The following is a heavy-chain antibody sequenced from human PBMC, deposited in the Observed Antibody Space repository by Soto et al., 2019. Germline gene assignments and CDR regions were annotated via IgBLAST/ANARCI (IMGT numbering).Heavy chain of an antibody. Sequence: SVKVSCKVSGGTFSSYAISWVRQAPGQGLEWMGGIIPIFGTANYAQKFQGRVTITADESTSTAYMELSSLRSEDTAVYYCARDIVVVVAARDYYGMDVWGQGTTVIISS. V-gene: IGHV1-69*13. CDR3: ARDIVVVVAARDYYGMDV. CDR1: GGTFSSYA. CDR2: IIPIFGTA. J-gene: IGHJ6*02. D-gene: IGHD2-15*01.